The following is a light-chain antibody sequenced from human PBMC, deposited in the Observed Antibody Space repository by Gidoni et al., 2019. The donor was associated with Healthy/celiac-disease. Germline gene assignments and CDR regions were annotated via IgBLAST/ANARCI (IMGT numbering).Light chain of an antibody. V-gene: IGKV1-39*01. J-gene: IGKJ2*01. Sequence: DIQMTQSPSSLSASVGDRVTITCRASQSISSYLNWYQQKPGKAPKLLIYAASSLQSGVPSRFSGSGSGTDFNLTIRSLQPEDFATYYCQQSYSTPYTFXXXTKLEIK. CDR1: QSISSY. CDR2: AAS. CDR3: QQSYSTPYT.